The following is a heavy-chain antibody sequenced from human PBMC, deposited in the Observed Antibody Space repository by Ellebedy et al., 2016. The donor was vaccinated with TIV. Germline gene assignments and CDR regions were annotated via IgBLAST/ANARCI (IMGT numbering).Heavy chain of an antibody. CDR1: GFTFSSYA. CDR3: AKEFFSPGPFDY. Sequence: GGSLRLSXSASGFTFSSYAMHWVRQAPGKGLEYVSAISSNGGSTYYADSVKGRFTISRDNSKNTVYLQMNSLRADDTAVYHCAKEFFSPGPFDYWGQGTLVTVSS. V-gene: IGHV3-64*04. J-gene: IGHJ4*02. CDR2: ISSNGGST.